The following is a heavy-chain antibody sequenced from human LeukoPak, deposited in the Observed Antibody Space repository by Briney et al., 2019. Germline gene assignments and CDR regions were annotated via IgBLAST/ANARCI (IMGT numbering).Heavy chain of an antibody. CDR2: IYYSGST. D-gene: IGHD3-10*01. CDR3: ARETMVRGVIMTHYFDY. CDR1: GGSISSYY. V-gene: IGHV4-59*01. J-gene: IGHJ4*02. Sequence: PSETLSLTCTVSGGSISSYYWSWIRQPPGPGLEWIGYIYYSGSTNYNPSLKSRVTISVETSKNQFSLKLSSVTAADTAVYYCARETMVRGVIMTHYFDYWGQGTLVTVSS.